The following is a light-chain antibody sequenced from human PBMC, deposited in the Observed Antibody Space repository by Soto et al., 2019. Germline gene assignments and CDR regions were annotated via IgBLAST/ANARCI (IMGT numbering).Light chain of an antibody. V-gene: IGKV3-11*01. CDR3: KQGSNAPRT. CDR1: QSVSSY. CDR2: DAS. Sequence: EIVLTQSPAALSLSPGERTTLSCRASQSVSSYLAWYQQKPGQAPRLLIYDASNRATGIPARFSGSGSGTHFTLPILSLVPEDFAVYFCKQGSNAPRTFGHGTQLEIK. J-gene: IGKJ5*01.